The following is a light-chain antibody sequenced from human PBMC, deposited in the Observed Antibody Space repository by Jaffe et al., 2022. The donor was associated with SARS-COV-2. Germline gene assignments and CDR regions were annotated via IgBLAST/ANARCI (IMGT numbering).Light chain of an antibody. CDR2: AAS. CDR3: QQDYSYPFT. J-gene: IGKJ3*01. Sequence: AIRVTQSPSSLSASVGDRVTITCRASQGIRNDLGWYQQKPGKAPKLLIYAASSLQSGVPSRFSGSGSGTDFTLTISSLQPEDFATYYCQQDYSYPFTFGPGTKVDIK. CDR1: QGIRND. V-gene: IGKV1-6*01.